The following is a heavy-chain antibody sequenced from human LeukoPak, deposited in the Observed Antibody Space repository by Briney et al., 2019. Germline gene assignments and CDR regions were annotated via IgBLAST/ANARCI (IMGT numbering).Heavy chain of an antibody. CDR2: ISWNSGSI. CDR3: AKVGGYDFWSGYFNWFDP. CDR1: GFTFDDYA. V-gene: IGHV3-9*01. J-gene: IGHJ5*02. D-gene: IGHD3-3*01. Sequence: PGRSLRLSCAASGFTFDDYAMHWVRQAPGKGLEWVSGISWNSGSIGYADSVKGRFTISRDNSKNTLYLQMNSLRAEDTAVYYCAKVGGYDFWSGYFNWFDPWGQGTLVTVSS.